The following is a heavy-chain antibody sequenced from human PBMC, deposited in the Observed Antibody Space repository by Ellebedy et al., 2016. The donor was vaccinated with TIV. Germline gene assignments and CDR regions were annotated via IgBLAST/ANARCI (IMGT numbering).Heavy chain of an antibody. CDR3: AKEGAGRYNGYDPVDY. Sequence: GGSLRLSXAASGLTFSRYAMSWVRQAPGKGLEGVSSISSGGDNTYYADSVKGRFTISRDNSKNTLYLQMNSLRADDTAIYYCAKEGAGRYNGYDPVDYWGQGTLVTVSS. CDR2: ISSGGDNT. J-gene: IGHJ4*02. CDR1: GLTFSRYA. V-gene: IGHV3-23*01. D-gene: IGHD5-12*01.